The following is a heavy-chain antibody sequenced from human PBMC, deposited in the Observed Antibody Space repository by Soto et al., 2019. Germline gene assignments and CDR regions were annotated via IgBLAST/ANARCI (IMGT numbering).Heavy chain of an antibody. CDR2: IYYSGST. CDR3: ARERPDGARLDP. J-gene: IGHJ5*02. Sequence: QVQLQESGPGLVKPSQTLSLTCTVSGGSISSGDYYWSWIRQPPGKSLEWIGYIYYSGSTFYNPSLKSRLTISVDTSKNQFSLKLSSVTAADTAVYYCARERPDGARLDPWGQGTLVTVSS. V-gene: IGHV4-30-4*01. CDR1: GGSISSGDYY. D-gene: IGHD6-6*01.